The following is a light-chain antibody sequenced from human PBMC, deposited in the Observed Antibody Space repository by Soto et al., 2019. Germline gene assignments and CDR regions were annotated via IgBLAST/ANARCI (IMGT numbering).Light chain of an antibody. CDR2: AAS. CDR3: QQSYSTPT. Sequence: DIQMTQSPSSLSASVGDRVTITCRASQSISNYLNWYQQKPGKAPKLLIYAASSLQSGVPSRFSGSVSGTDFTLTISSLQPEDCATYYCQQSYSTPTFGQGTKLEIK. V-gene: IGKV1-39*01. CDR1: QSISNY. J-gene: IGKJ2*01.